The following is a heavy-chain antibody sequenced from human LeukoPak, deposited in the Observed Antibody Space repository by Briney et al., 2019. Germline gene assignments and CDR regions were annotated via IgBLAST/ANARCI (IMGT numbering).Heavy chain of an antibody. Sequence: SSETLSLTCTVSGGSISSYYWSWIRQPPGKGLEWIGYIYYSGSTNYNPSLKSRVTISVDTSKNQFSLKLSSVTAADTAVYYGARNSFGLRCFDWLTKRGGPDWGQGTLVTVSS. CDR1: GGSISSYY. CDR2: IYYSGST. V-gene: IGHV4-59*08. J-gene: IGHJ4*02. CDR3: ARNSFGLRCFDWLTKRGGPD. D-gene: IGHD3-9*01.